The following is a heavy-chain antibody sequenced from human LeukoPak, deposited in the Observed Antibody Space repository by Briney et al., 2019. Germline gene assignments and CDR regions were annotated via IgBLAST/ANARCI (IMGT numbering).Heavy chain of an antibody. Sequence: ASVKDSCKAPGNTFNTYYMHWVRQAPGHGLEWMGVIDPFSHATHYAQKFQGRVTMTRDMSTSTVYMELSSLRSEDTAVYYCARDNQGGGSGMPFDYWGQGTLVTVSS. CDR3: ARDNQGGGSGMPFDY. V-gene: IGHV1-46*02. CDR2: IDPFSHAT. CDR1: GNTFNTYY. D-gene: IGHD3-10*01. J-gene: IGHJ4*02.